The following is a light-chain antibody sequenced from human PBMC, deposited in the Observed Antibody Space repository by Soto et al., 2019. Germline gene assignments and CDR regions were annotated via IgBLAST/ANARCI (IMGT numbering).Light chain of an antibody. CDR1: QSISET. CDR2: DAS. J-gene: IGKJ5*01. V-gene: IGKV3-11*01. CDR3: QQRSNWPPT. Sequence: DIVLTQSPATLSLSPGGRSTLACRASQSISETLAWYKQKPGQAPRILIYDASNRDTGIAHRVRGSGSGTDVTLTISSVEPEDFAVYICQQRSNWPPTFGQGTRLEI.